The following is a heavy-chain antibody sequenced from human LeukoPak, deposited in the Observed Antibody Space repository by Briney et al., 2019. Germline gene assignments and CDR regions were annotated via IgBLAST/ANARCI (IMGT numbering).Heavy chain of an antibody. D-gene: IGHD3-10*01. CDR3: XRRFYGSGSFDY. CDR2: IKQDGSEK. Sequence: GGSLRXSCAASGFTFSSYWMSWVRQAPGKELEWVANIKQDGSEKFYVDSLKGRFTISRDNAKNSLYLQMNSLRAEDTAMYYCXRRFYGSGSFDYWGQGTLVTVSS. CDR1: GFTFSSYW. J-gene: IGHJ4*02. V-gene: IGHV3-7*01.